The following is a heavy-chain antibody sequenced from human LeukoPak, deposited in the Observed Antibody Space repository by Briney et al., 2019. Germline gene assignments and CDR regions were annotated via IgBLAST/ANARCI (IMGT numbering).Heavy chain of an antibody. Sequence: GGFLRLSCAASGFTFSSYSMNWVRLDPGKGLEWASSITSSSSYIYYADSVKGGFTISRDNAKNSLYLQMNSLRAEDTAVYYCAREGDYYDSSVYRLDAFDIWGQGTMVTVSS. CDR1: GFTFSSYS. V-gene: IGHV3-21*01. CDR2: ITSSSSYI. D-gene: IGHD3-22*01. J-gene: IGHJ3*02. CDR3: AREGDYYDSSVYRLDAFDI.